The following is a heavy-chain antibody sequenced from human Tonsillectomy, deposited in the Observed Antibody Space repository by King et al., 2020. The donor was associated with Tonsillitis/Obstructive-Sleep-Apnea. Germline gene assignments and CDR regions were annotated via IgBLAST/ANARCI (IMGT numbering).Heavy chain of an antibody. D-gene: IGHD2-2*01. CDR3: ARILSRAYCTSTSSPYYMDV. Sequence: QLVQSGAEVKKPGASVKVSCKASGYTFISYDINWVRQATGQGIEWMGWMNPNSGNTGYAQKFQGRVTMTRNTSISTAYMELSSLRSEDTAVYYWARILSRAYCTSTSSPYYMDVWGKGTTVTISS. V-gene: IGHV1-8*01. CDR1: GYTFISYD. CDR2: MNPNSGNT. J-gene: IGHJ6*03.